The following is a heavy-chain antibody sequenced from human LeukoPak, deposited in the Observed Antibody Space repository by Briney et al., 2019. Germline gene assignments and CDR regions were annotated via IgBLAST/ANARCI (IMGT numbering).Heavy chain of an antibody. CDR3: ARGYPLSTTAAGTYFQH. Sequence: GASVKVSCKASGDTFSSYYMHWVRQAPGQGLEWMGWINPNSGGTNYAQKFQGRVTMTRDTSISTAYMELSRLRSDDTAVYYCARGYPLSTTAAGTYFQHWGQGTLVTVSS. CDR2: INPNSGGT. CDR1: GDTFSSYY. V-gene: IGHV1-2*02. J-gene: IGHJ1*01. D-gene: IGHD6-13*01.